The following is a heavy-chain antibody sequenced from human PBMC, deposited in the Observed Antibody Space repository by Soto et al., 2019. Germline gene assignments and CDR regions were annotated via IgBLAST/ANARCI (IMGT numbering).Heavy chain of an antibody. CDR1: GFTLSVYGVR. CDR3: AHTKDSSGFLTS. CDR2: IHWNDDK. J-gene: IGHJ5*02. V-gene: IGHV2-5*01. D-gene: IGHD3-22*01. Sequence: GQTLFNPAHSLTLTCSFSGFTLSVYGVRVIWFRQPPGETLEWLALIHWNDDKRYSPYMKSRLTITKDTSKNQVVLQLTNLDPLDTGTSFCAHTKDSSGFLTSWGQGILVTVSS.